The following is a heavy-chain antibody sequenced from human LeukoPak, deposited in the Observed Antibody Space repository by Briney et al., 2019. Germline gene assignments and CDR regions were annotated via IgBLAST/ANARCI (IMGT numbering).Heavy chain of an antibody. CDR3: AREPRFVHYYMDV. CDR1: GGTFSSYA. V-gene: IGHV1-69*05. J-gene: IGHJ6*03. Sequence: SVKVSCKASGGTFSSYAISWVRQAPGQGLEWMGRIIPIFGTANYAQKFQGRVTITTDESTSTAYMELSSMRSEDTAVYYCAREPRFVHYYMDVWGKGTTITVSS. CDR2: IIPIFGTA. D-gene: IGHD3-10*02.